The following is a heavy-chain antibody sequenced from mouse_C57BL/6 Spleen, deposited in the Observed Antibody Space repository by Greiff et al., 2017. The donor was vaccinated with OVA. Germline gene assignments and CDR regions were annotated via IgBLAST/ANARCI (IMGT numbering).Heavy chain of an antibody. V-gene: IGHV1-82*01. CDR1: GYAFSSSW. CDR3: VKDYGSSDAMDY. J-gene: IGHJ4*01. CDR2: IYPGDGDT. Sequence: QVQLQQSGPELVKPGASVKISCKASGYAFSSSWMNWVKQRPGKGLEWIGRIYPGDGDTNYNGKFKGKATLTADKSSSTAYMQLSSLTSEDSAVYFCVKDYGSSDAMDYWGQGTSVTVSS. D-gene: IGHD1-1*01.